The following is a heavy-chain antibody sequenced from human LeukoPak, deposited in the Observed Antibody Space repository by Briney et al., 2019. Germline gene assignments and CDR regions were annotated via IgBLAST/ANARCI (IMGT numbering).Heavy chain of an antibody. D-gene: IGHD6-19*01. J-gene: IGHJ4*02. Sequence: PSETLSLTCTVSGGSISSSSYYWGWIRQPPGRGLEWIGSIYYSGSTYYNPSLKSRVTISVDTSKNQFSLKLSSVTAADTAVYYCARQTVGTNSGWYSRHPYYFDYWGQGTLVTVSS. CDR1: GGSISSSSYY. CDR2: IYYSGST. CDR3: ARQTVGTNSGWYSRHPYYFDY. V-gene: IGHV4-39*01.